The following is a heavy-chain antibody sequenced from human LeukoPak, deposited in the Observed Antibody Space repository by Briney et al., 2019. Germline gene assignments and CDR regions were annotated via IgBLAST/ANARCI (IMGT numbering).Heavy chain of an antibody. D-gene: IGHD4-23*01. CDR2: IWYDGSNK. CDR1: AFTFSSYG. J-gene: IGHJ4*02. Sequence: GRSLRLSCAASAFTFSSYGMHWVRQAPGKGLEWVAVIWYDGSNKYYADSVKGRFTISRDNSKNTLYLQMNSLRAEDTAVYYCARDISGEDGGNYFDYWGQGTLVTVSS. V-gene: IGHV3-30*19. CDR3: ARDISGEDGGNYFDY.